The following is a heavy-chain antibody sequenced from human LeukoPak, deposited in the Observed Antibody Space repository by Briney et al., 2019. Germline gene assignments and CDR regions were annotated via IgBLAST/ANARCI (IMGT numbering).Heavy chain of an antibody. CDR1: GGSISSSPYY. J-gene: IGHJ4*02. CDR2: FYYSGST. CDR3: TTTTRGWYGVGDY. Sequence: RASETLSLTCTVSGGSISSSPYYWGWIRQAPGKGLEWIGSFYYSGSTYYNASLKSRVTISVDTSKSQFSLKLNSVTATDTAVYYCTTTTRGWYGVGDYWGQGTLVTVSS. D-gene: IGHD6-19*01. V-gene: IGHV4-39*01.